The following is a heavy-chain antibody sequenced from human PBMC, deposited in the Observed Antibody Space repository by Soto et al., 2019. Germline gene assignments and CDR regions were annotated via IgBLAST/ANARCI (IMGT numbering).Heavy chain of an antibody. CDR2: IYYSGST. Sequence: PSETLSLTCTVSGGSIGSSSYYWGWIRQPPGKGLEWIGSIYYSGSTYYNPSLKSRVTISVDTSKNQFSLKLSSVTAADTAVYYCARQTPMTTVTTLSDPWGQGTLVTVSS. V-gene: IGHV4-39*01. D-gene: IGHD4-4*01. J-gene: IGHJ5*02. CDR3: ARQTPMTTVTTLSDP. CDR1: GGSIGSSSYY.